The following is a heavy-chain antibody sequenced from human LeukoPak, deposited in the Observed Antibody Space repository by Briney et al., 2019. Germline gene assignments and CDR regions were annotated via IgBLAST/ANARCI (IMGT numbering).Heavy chain of an antibody. V-gene: IGHV3-23*01. Sequence: PGGSLRLSCAAAGFTFSSHAMSWVRQPPGKGLEWVSGISGSGGSTYYADSVKGRFTISRDKSKNTLYLQMNSLRVEDTAVYYCAKLESPYNYYGMDVWGQGTTVTVS. D-gene: IGHD3-3*01. CDR3: AKLESPYNYYGMDV. J-gene: IGHJ6*02. CDR2: ISGSGGST. CDR1: GFTFSSHA.